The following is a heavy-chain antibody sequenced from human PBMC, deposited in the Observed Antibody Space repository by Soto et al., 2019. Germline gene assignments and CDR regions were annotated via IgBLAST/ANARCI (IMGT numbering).Heavy chain of an antibody. V-gene: IGHV3-23*01. CDR2: ISGSGGSK. D-gene: IGHD1-26*01. CDR3: AKDRIVGGYRLYYFDY. Sequence: GGSLRLSCAASGFTFSSYAMSWVRQAPGKGLEWVSAISGSGGSKYYADSVKGRFTISRDNSKNTLYLQMNSLRAEDTAVYYFAKDRIVGGYRLYYFDYWGQGTLVTVSS. J-gene: IGHJ4*02. CDR1: GFTFSSYA.